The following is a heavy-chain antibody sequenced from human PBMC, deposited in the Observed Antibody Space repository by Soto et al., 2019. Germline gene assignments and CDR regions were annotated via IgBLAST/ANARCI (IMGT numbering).Heavy chain of an antibody. J-gene: IGHJ3*02. CDR3: ARFGSTYDFWSGYYALGAFDI. V-gene: IGHV3-13*01. CDR1: GFTFSSYD. Sequence: GGSLRLSCAASGFTFSSYDMHWVRQATGKGLEWVSAIGTAGDTYYPGSVKGRFTISRENAKNSLYLQMNSLRAGDTAVYYCARFGSTYDFWSGYYALGAFDIWGQGTMVTVSS. D-gene: IGHD3-3*01. CDR2: IGTAGDT.